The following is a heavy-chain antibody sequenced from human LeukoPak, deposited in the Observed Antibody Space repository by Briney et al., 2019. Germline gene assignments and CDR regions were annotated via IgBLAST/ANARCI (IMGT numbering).Heavy chain of an antibody. D-gene: IGHD5-24*01. Sequence: SVKVSCKASGGTFSSYAISWVRQAPGQGLEWMGGIIPIFGTANYAQKFQGRVTITADESTSAAYMELSSLRSEDTAVYYCARVGYNSGLYYYYYYMDVWGKGTTVTVSS. CDR3: ARVGYNSGLYYYYYYMDV. CDR2: IIPIFGTA. J-gene: IGHJ6*03. V-gene: IGHV1-69*13. CDR1: GGTFSSYA.